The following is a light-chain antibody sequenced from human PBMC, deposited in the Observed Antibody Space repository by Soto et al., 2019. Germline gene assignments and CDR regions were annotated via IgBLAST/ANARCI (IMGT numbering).Light chain of an antibody. V-gene: IGLV2-14*01. Sequence: QSALTQPASVSGSPGQSITISCTGTSSDVGGYNYVSWYQQHPGKAPKLMIYDVSNRPSGVSNRFSGSKSGNTASLTISGLQAEHEPHYYCSSYTSSSPLGVVFGGGTKLTVL. CDR3: SSYTSSSPLGVV. CDR2: DVS. CDR1: SSDVGGYNY. J-gene: IGLJ2*01.